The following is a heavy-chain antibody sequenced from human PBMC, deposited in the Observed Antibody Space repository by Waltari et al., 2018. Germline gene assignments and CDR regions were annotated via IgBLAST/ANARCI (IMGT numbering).Heavy chain of an antibody. CDR3: ASGRARQWSGLTPRSYYGMDV. Sequence: QVQLQQCGAGLLKPSETLSLTCAVYGGSFSGYYWSGIRQPQGKGLEWIGELNNRGGTKYNPSLKSRGTISGDTSENQFSLKLTSVTAADTAVYYCASGRARQWSGLTPRSYYGMDVWGQGTTVTVSS. D-gene: IGHD3-3*01. J-gene: IGHJ6*02. CDR1: GGSFSGYY. CDR2: LNNRGGT. V-gene: IGHV4-34*01.